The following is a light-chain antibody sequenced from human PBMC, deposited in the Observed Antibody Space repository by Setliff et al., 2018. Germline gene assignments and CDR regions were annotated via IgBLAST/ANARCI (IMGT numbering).Light chain of an antibody. V-gene: IGLV2-23*02. J-gene: IGLJ3*02. CDR1: SSDVGGYKY. Sequence: QSALTQPASVSGSPGQSITISCTGTSSDVGGYKYVSWYQEHPGKAPKLMIYDVSKRPSGVSNRFSGSKSGNTAPLTISGLQAEDEADYYCCSYAGSRIWVFGGGTKVTVL. CDR2: DVS. CDR3: CSYAGSRIWV.